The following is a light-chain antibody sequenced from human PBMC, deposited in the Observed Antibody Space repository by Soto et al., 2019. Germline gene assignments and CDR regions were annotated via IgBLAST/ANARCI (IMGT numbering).Light chain of an antibody. CDR2: GAS. V-gene: IGKV3-15*01. CDR3: QQYSNWPLT. CDR1: QSVTNSY. J-gene: IGKJ4*01. Sequence: EIVLTQSPGTLSLSPGERATLSCRASQSVTNSYLAWYQQKPGQAPRLLIFGASTRAAGIPARFSGSGSGTEFTLTISSLQSEDFAVYYCQQYSNWPLTFGGGTKVDIK.